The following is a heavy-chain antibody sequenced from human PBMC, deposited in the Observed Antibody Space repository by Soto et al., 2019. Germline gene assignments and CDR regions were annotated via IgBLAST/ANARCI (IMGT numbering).Heavy chain of an antibody. Sequence: ETLSLTCTVSGGSISSYYWSWIRQPPGKGLEWIGYIYHSGSTYYNPSLKSRVTISVGRSKNQFSLKLSSVTAADTAVYYCARTPDSWGQGKMVTVSS. J-gene: IGHJ3*02. V-gene: IGHV4-59*12. CDR3: ARTPDS. CDR1: GGSISSYY. CDR2: IYHSGST.